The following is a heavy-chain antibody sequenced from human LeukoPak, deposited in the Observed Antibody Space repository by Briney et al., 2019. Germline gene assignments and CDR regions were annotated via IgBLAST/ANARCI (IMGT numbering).Heavy chain of an antibody. V-gene: IGHV4-39*02. CDR1: GGSISSSSYY. Sequence: PSETLSLTCTVSGGSISSSSYYWGWIRQPPGKGLEWIGSIYYSGSTYYNPSLKSRVTISVDTSKNQFSLKLSSVTAADTAVYYCARELIVVVTASQGMDVWGQGTTVTVSS. D-gene: IGHD2-21*02. CDR2: IYYSGST. CDR3: ARELIVVVTASQGMDV. J-gene: IGHJ6*02.